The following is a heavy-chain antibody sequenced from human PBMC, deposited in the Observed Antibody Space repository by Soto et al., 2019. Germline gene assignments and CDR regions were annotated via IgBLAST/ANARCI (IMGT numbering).Heavy chain of an antibody. CDR2: IWYDGSNK. CDR1: GFTFSSYG. V-gene: IGHV3-33*01. J-gene: IGHJ1*01. D-gene: IGHD2-15*01. Sequence: VQLVESGGGVVQPGRSLRLSCAASGFTFSSYGMHWVRQAPGKGLEWVAVIWYDGSNKYYADSVKGRFTISRDNSKNTLYLQMNSLRAEDTAVYYCARDLRRDCSGGSCYSAYFQHWGQGTLVTVSS. CDR3: ARDLRRDCSGGSCYSAYFQH.